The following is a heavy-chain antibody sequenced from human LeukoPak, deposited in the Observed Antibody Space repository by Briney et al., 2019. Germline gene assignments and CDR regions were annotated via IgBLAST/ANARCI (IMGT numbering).Heavy chain of an antibody. Sequence: ASVKVSCKASGYTFTSYYMHWVRQAPGQGLEWMGWINPNSGSTNYAQKFQGWVTMTRNTSISTAYMELGRVRSDDTAVFYCAREEGIYASGSYCFDYWGQGTLVTVSS. CDR3: AREEGIYASGSYCFDY. CDR2: INPNSGST. J-gene: IGHJ4*02. CDR1: GYTFTSYY. V-gene: IGHV1-2*04. D-gene: IGHD3-10*01.